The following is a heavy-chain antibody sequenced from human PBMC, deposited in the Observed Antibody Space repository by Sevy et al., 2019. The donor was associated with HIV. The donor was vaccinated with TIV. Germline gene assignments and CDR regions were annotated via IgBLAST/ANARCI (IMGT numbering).Heavy chain of an antibody. D-gene: IGHD2-8*01. CDR1: GFTFSKYS. CDR2: LSFGCGEI. V-gene: IGHV3-23*01. Sequence: GGSLRLSCAASGFTFSKYSMSWVRQPPGKGLEWVSILSFGCGEINYADSVKGRFTIYRDKSKSSVYLQMNNLRPEYMAVYYCAREGCTKPHDYWGQGTLVTVSS. CDR3: AREGCTKPHDY. J-gene: IGHJ4*02.